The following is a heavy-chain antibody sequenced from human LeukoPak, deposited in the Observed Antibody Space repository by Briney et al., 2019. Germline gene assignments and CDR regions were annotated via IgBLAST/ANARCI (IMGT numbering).Heavy chain of an antibody. CDR2: ISSSNSYI. CDR1: GFTFSSYS. D-gene: IGHD3-10*01. Sequence: GGSLRLSCAASGFTFSSYSMNWVRQAPGKGLGWVSSISSSNSYIYYADSVKGRFTISRDNAKNSLYLQMNSLRAEDTAVYYCARDDGFGESVSFDYWGQGTLVTVSS. J-gene: IGHJ4*02. V-gene: IGHV3-21*01. CDR3: ARDDGFGESVSFDY.